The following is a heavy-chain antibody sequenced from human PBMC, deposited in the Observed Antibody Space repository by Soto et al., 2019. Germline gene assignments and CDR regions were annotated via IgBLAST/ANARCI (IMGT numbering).Heavy chain of an antibody. CDR3: AGYGASGY. CDR2: INSDGIIT. D-gene: IGHD4-17*01. CDR1: GFTFNTYW. J-gene: IGHJ4*02. V-gene: IGHV3-74*01. Sequence: PGGSLRLSCAASGFTFNTYWMYWVRQAPGKGLVWVSLINSDGIITNYADSVKGRFTISRDNAKNTLYLQMNSLRAEDTAVYYCAGYGASGYWGQGTLVTVSS.